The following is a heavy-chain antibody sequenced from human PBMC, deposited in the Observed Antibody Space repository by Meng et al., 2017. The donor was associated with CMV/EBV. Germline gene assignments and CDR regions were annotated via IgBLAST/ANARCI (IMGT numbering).Heavy chain of an antibody. D-gene: IGHD2-2*01. CDR1: GFTFSSYG. CDR3: ARDRYCSSTRCYEYYYYYGMDV. J-gene: IGHJ6*02. Sequence: GESLKISCAASGFTFSSYGMHWVRQAPGKGLEWVAFIRHDGSNKYYADSVKGRFTISRDNAKNSLYLQMNSLRAEDTAVYYCARDRYCSSTRCYEYYYYYGMDVWGQGTTVTVSS. CDR2: IRHDGSNK. V-gene: IGHV3-30*02.